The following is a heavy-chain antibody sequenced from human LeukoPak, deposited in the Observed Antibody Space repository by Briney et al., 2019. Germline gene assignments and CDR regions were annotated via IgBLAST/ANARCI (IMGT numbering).Heavy chain of an antibody. D-gene: IGHD5-24*01. CDR1: GFTFSSYA. Sequence: PGGSLRLSCAASGFTFSSYAMSWVRQAPGKGLEWVSAISGSGGSTYYAYSVKGRFTISRDNSKNTLYLQMNSLRAEDTAVYYCAKDRIPDGKYSIDFRGQGTLVIVSS. V-gene: IGHV3-23*01. CDR2: ISGSGGST. J-gene: IGHJ4*02. CDR3: AKDRIPDGKYSIDF.